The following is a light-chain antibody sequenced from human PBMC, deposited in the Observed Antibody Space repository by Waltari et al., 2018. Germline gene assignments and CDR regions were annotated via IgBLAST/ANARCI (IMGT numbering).Light chain of an antibody. CDR1: QSVLYSSNNKNF. J-gene: IGKJ2*01. V-gene: IGKV4-1*01. CDR2: WAS. CDR3: QQYYSNPPT. Sequence: DIVMTQSPDSLAVSLGERATINCRSSQSVLYSSNNKNFLAWYQQKPGQPPKRLIYWASARASGVPDRFSGSGSGTDFTLTISSLQAEDVAVYYCQQYYSNPPTFGQGTKLEI.